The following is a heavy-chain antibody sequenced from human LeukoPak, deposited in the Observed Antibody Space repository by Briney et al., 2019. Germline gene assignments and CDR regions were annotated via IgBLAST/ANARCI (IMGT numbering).Heavy chain of an antibody. CDR3: ARDLISGDYTFDY. CDR1: GFTFSGYY. J-gene: IGHJ4*02. Sequence: GGSLRLSCAASGFTFSGYYMSWIRQAPGKGLEWVSYISSSSSYTNYADSVKGRFTISRDNAKNSLYLQMNNLRDEDTAVYYCARDLISGDYTFDYWGQGALVAVSS. CDR2: ISSSSSYT. V-gene: IGHV3-11*06. D-gene: IGHD4-11*01.